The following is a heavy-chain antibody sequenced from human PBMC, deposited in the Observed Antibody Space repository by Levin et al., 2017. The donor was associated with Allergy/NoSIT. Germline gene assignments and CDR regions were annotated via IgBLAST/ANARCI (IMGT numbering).Heavy chain of an antibody. Sequence: GGSLRLSCAASGFTFSTYTINWVRQAPGKGLEWVASIFGDTGGTRYADSVRGRFAISRDNSKDTLYLQMNSLRTEDTAVYYCAKDRSPDGVWSFDYWGRGTLVAVSS. CDR1: GFTFSTYT. CDR3: AKDRSPDGVWSFDY. D-gene: IGHD6-19*01. J-gene: IGHJ4*02. CDR2: IFGDTGGT. V-gene: IGHV3-23*01.